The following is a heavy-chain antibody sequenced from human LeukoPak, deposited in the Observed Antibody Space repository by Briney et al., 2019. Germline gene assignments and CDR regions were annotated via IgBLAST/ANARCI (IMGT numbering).Heavy chain of an antibody. V-gene: IGHV5-51*01. D-gene: IGHD6-13*01. CDR1: GYSFTTYW. J-gene: IGHJ4*02. Sequence: GESLKISCKCSGYSFTTYWIGWVRQMPGEGLDWMGIINPSDSDTRYSPSFQGQVTISADNSISTAYLQWTSLRAPGTAVYYCARIGTYAEFDYWGQGSLVTVSS. CDR3: ARIGTYAEFDY. CDR2: INPSDSDT.